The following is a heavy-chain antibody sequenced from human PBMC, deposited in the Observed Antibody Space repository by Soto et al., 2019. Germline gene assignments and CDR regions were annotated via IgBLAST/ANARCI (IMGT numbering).Heavy chain of an antibody. D-gene: IGHD2-15*01. J-gene: IGHJ3*02. CDR3: ASSPEKVVKRAFDI. V-gene: IGHV1-18*01. Sequence: SVEATCEESCYTFQSCAMSSLQQAPGQGLEWMGWISAYNGNTNYAQKLQGRVTMTTDTSTSTAYMELRSLRSDDTAVYFCASSPEKVVKRAFDICGQAIMGTGS. CDR2: ISAYNGNT. CDR1: CYTFQSCA.